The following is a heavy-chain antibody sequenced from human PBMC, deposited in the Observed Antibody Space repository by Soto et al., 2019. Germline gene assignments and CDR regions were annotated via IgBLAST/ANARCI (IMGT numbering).Heavy chain of an antibody. CDR1: GGSINNHY. V-gene: IGHV4-59*11. Sequence: QVHLQESGPGLVKPSETLSLTCTVSGGSINNHYWSWVRQPPGQGLEWIGYIYYTGSTNYNTSLRSRVGMSGATSKNQCSMHPTSLTATDTAINHSGRANSYSAYWGQATLVTVSS. D-gene: IGHD4-4*01. CDR2: IYYTGST. CDR3: GRANSYSAY. J-gene: IGHJ4*02.